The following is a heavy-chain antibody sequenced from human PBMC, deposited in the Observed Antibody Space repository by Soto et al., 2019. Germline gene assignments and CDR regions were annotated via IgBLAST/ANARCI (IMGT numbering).Heavy chain of an antibody. CDR1: GGSISSSSYY. J-gene: IGHJ6*02. Sequence: SETLSLTCTVSGGSISSSSYYWGWIRQPPGKGLEWIGSIYYSGSTYYNPSLKSRVTISVDTSKNQFSLKLSSVTAADTAVYYCARYEDYYYGMDVWGQGTTVTVSS. V-gene: IGHV4-39*01. D-gene: IGHD3-3*01. CDR3: ARYEDYYYGMDV. CDR2: IYYSGST.